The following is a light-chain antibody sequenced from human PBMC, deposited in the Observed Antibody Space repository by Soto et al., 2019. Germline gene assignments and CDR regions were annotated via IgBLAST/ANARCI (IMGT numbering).Light chain of an antibody. CDR3: CSYVGSSILM. V-gene: IGLV2-23*02. J-gene: IGLJ3*02. CDR1: SSDVGLYNL. CDR2: EVN. Sequence: QSVLTQPASVSGSPGQSITISCTGTSSDVGLYNLVSWYQQLPGKAPKLIIYEVNERPSGISDRFSGSKSGNTASLTNSGLQDEDEADYYCCSYVGSSILMFGGGTQLTVL.